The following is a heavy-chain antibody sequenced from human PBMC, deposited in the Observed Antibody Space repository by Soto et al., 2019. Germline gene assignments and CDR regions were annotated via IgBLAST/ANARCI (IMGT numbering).Heavy chain of an antibody. D-gene: IGHD6-6*01. Sequence: ASLKVSCKASGGTFSSYAISWVRQAPGQGLEWMGGIIPIFGTANYAQKFQGRVTITADESTSTAYMELSSLRSEDTAVYYCAREGIAARGLDYWGQGTLVTVSS. CDR2: IIPIFGTA. V-gene: IGHV1-69*13. J-gene: IGHJ4*02. CDR3: AREGIAARGLDY. CDR1: GGTFSSYA.